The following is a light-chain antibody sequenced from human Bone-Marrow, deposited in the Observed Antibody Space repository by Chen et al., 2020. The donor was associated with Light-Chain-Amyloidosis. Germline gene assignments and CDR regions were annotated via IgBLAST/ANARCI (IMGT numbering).Light chain of an antibody. CDR2: RDT. CDR1: DLPTKY. V-gene: IGLV3-25*03. J-gene: IGLJ2*01. CDR3: QSADSSGTYEVI. Sequence: SYELTQPPSVSVSPGQTARITCSGDDLPTKYAYGYQQKPGQAPGLVIHRDTERPSGISERFSGSSSGTTATLTISGVQAEDDADYHCQSADSSGTYEVIFGGGTKLTVL.